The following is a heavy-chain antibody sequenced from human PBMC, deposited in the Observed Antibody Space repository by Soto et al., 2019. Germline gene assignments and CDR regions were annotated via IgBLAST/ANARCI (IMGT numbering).Heavy chain of an antibody. V-gene: IGHV3-30*18. J-gene: IGHJ4*02. D-gene: IGHD2-2*01. CDR1: GFTFSSYG. Sequence: GGSLRLSCAASGFTFSSYGMHWVRQAPGKGLEWVAVISYDGSNKYYADSVKGRFTISRDNSKNTLYLQMNSLRAEDTAVYYCANGLTGVVPAASPGGYWGQGTLVTVSS. CDR2: ISYDGSNK. CDR3: ANGLTGVVPAASPGGY.